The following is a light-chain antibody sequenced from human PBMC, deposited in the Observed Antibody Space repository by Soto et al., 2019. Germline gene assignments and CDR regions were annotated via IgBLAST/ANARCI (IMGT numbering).Light chain of an antibody. Sequence: EIVITQSPSTLSLSPGERATLSCRASESVSTNLAWYQQKAGQAPRLLIYGASTRATGIPARFSGSGSGTDFTLTISSLQPEDFATYYCQQANSFPLTFGGGTKVDIK. CDR2: GAS. CDR1: ESVSTN. V-gene: IGKV3-15*01. CDR3: QQANSFPLT. J-gene: IGKJ4*01.